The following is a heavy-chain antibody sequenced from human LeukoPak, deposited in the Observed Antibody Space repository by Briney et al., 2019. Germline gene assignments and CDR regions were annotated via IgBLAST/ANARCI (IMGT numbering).Heavy chain of an antibody. J-gene: IGHJ3*02. Sequence: SETLSLTCAVYGGSFSGYYWSWIRQPPGKGLEWIGEINHSGSTNYNPSLKSRVTISVDTSKNQFSLKLSSVTAADTAVYYCARRKVPNAFDIWDQGTMVTVSS. CDR1: GGSFSGYY. CDR3: ARRKVPNAFDI. V-gene: IGHV4-34*01. CDR2: INHSGST.